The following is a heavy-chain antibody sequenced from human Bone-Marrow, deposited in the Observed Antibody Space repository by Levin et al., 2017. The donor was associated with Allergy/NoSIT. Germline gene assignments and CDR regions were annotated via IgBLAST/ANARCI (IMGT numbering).Heavy chain of an antibody. CDR3: ARTDVLLWFGELCGDAFDI. CDR2: IYYSGST. CDR1: GGSISSSSYY. J-gene: IGHJ3*02. Sequence: SETLSLTCTVSGGSISSSSYYWGWIRQPPGKGLEWIGSIYYSGSTYYNPSLKSRVTISVDTSKNQFSLKLSSVTAADTAVYYCARTDVLLWFGELCGDAFDIWGQGTMVTVSS. D-gene: IGHD3-10*01. V-gene: IGHV4-39*01.